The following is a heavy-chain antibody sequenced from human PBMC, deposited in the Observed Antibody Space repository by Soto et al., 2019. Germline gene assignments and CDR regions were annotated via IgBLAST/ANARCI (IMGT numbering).Heavy chain of an antibody. Sequence: QVQLVESGGGGFKPGRSLRLSGAASGFTLISYAMPGFRQAPGKGLEWVAVIWYDGSNKYYADSVKGRFTISRDNSKNTLYLQMNSLRAEDTAVYYCARDYLVIPHRVIDYWGQGTLVTVSS. D-gene: IGHD2-15*01. CDR1: GFTLISYA. J-gene: IGHJ4*02. CDR2: IWYDGSNK. V-gene: IGHV3-33*01. CDR3: ARDYLVIPHRVIDY.